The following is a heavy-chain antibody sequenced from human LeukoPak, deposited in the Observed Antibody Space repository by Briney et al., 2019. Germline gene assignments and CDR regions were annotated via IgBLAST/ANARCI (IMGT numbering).Heavy chain of an antibody. V-gene: IGHV4-39*02. CDR2: IYYSGST. CDR3: ARLVVLVDAPRSRDVPFDY. Sequence: SETLSLTCTVSGDSISTTYYWAWIRQPPGKGLEWIGSIYYSGSTYYSPSLKSRVTISVDTSKNHFSLKLTSVTAADTAVYYCARLVVLVDAPRSRDVPFDYWGQGTLVTVSS. J-gene: IGHJ4*02. D-gene: IGHD2-15*01. CDR1: GDSISTTYY.